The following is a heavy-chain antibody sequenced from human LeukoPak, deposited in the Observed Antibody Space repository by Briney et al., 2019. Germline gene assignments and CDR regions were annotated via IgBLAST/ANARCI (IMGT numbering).Heavy chain of an antibody. D-gene: IGHD4-17*01. CDR2: IIPIFGTA. CDR1: GGTFSSYA. Sequence: ASVTVSCTASGGTFSSYAISWVRQAPGQGLEWMGGIIPIFGTANYAQKFQGRVTITADESTSTAYMELSSLRSEDTAVYYCARGVTKWFDPWGQGTLVTVSS. J-gene: IGHJ5*02. V-gene: IGHV1-69*13. CDR3: ARGVTKWFDP.